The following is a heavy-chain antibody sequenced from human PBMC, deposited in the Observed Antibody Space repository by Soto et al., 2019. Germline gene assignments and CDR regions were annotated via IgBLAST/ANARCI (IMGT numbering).Heavy chain of an antibody. CDR2: ISYDGNIK. V-gene: IGHV3-30*18. CDR3: AKFGGPVTAAVDDY. Sequence: QVQLVECGGGVVQPGRSLRLSCAASGFTFSNFGMHWVRQAPGKGLEWVASISYDGNIKYSADSVKGRFTISRDNSKNTLYLQMNSLRSEDTAVYYCAKFGGPVTAAVDDYWGQGTLVTVSS. CDR1: GFTFSNFG. D-gene: IGHD6-13*01. J-gene: IGHJ4*02.